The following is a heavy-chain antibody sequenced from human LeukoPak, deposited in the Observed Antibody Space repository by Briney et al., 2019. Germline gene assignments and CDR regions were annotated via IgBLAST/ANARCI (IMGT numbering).Heavy chain of an antibody. D-gene: IGHD2-2*01. Sequence: GGSLRLSCAASGFTFSSYWMHWVRQAPGKGLVWVSRINTDGSSTSYADSVKGRFTISRDNAKNTLYLQMNSLRAEDTAVYYCARGNIVVVPAATTIDYWGQGTLVTVSS. J-gene: IGHJ4*02. CDR2: INTDGSST. CDR1: GFTFSSYW. CDR3: ARGNIVVVPAATTIDY. V-gene: IGHV3-74*01.